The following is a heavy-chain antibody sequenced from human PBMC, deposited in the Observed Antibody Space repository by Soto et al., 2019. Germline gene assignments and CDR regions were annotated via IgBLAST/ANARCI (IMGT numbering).Heavy chain of an antibody. Sequence: GESLKISCKGSGYSFTSYWIGWVRQMPGKGLEWMGIIYPGDSDTRYSPSFQGQVTISADKSISTAYLQWSSLKASDTAMYYCARAYYGSGSYYNGQTEVYYYYYMDVWGKGTTVTVSS. CDR2: IYPGDSDT. CDR3: ARAYYGSGSYYNGQTEVYYYYYMDV. J-gene: IGHJ6*03. CDR1: GYSFTSYW. D-gene: IGHD3-10*01. V-gene: IGHV5-51*01.